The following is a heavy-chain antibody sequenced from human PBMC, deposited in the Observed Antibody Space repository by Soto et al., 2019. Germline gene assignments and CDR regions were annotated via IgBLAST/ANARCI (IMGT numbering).Heavy chain of an antibody. CDR3: TWLRFD. V-gene: IGHV3-15*01. CDR1: GFTFSNAW. J-gene: IGHJ1*01. CDR2: VKSKTDGGTT. D-gene: IGHD5-12*01. Sequence: GGSLRLSCAASGFTFSNAWMNWVRQAPGKGLEWVGRVKSKTDGGTTDYAAPVKGRFIISRDDSKSTVDLQMTNLKIEDTAVYYCTWLRFDWGQGTLVTVSS.